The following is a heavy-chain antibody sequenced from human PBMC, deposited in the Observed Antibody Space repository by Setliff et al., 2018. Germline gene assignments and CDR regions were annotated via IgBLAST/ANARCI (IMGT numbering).Heavy chain of an antibody. CDR1: GYTFTGYY. CDR3: ASVLLTAYDY. Sequence: ASVKVSCKASGYTFTGYYMYWVRQAPGQGLEWMGRINPNSGGTNYAQNFQGRVTMTRDTSISTAYMELSSLGSDDTAVDYCASVLLTAYDYWGQGTLVTVSS. D-gene: IGHD2-21*01. CDR2: INPNSGGT. V-gene: IGHV1-2*06. J-gene: IGHJ4*02.